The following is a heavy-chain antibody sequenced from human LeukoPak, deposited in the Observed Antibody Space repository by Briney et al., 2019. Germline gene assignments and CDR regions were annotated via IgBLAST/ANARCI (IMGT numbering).Heavy chain of an antibody. CDR3: ARSHGSGSYYKLNDY. CDR1: GGSISNYY. V-gene: IGHV4-59*01. J-gene: IGHJ4*02. Sequence: PETLSLTCTVSGGSISNYYWSWIRQPPGKGLEWIGYIYYTGSTNYNPSLRSRVTISVDTSKNQFSLKLSSVTAADTAVYYCARSHGSGSYYKLNDYWGQGTLVTVSS. D-gene: IGHD3-10*01. CDR2: IYYTGST.